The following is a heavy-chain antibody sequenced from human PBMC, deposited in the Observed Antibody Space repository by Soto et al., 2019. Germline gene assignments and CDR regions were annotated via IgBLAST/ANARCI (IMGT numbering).Heavy chain of an antibody. CDR2: IYPGDSDT. Sequence: GESLKISCKGSGYSFTSYWIGWVRQMPGKGLEWMGIIYPGDSDTRYSPSFQGQVTISADKSISTAYLQWSSLKASDTAMYYCARPGYYDSSGAQYFDYWGQGTLVTVSS. D-gene: IGHD3-22*01. CDR1: GYSFTSYW. J-gene: IGHJ4*02. CDR3: ARPGYYDSSGAQYFDY. V-gene: IGHV5-51*01.